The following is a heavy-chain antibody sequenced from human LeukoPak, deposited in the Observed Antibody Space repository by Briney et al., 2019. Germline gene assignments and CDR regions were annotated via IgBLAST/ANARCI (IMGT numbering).Heavy chain of an antibody. CDR2: ISSSGSTI. Sequence: AGGSLRLSCAASGFTFSDYYMSWIRQAPGKGLEWVSYISSSGSTIYYADSVKGRFTISRDNAKNSLYLQMNSLRAEDTAVYYCARPRWGYDLSYYFDYWGQGTLVTVSS. CDR1: GFTFSDYY. D-gene: IGHD3-3*01. J-gene: IGHJ4*02. CDR3: ARPRWGYDLSYYFDY. V-gene: IGHV3-11*04.